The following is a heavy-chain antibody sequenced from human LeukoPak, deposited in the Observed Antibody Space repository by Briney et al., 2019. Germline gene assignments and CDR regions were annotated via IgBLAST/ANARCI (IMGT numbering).Heavy chain of an antibody. Sequence: SETLSLTCTVSGGSISSSSYYWSWIRQPPGKGLEWSGYIYYSGSTNYNPSLKSRVTISVDTSKNQFSLKLSSVTAADTAVYYCAREDVYYYDSSGYYNNWFDPWGQGTLVTVSS. CDR2: IYYSGST. J-gene: IGHJ5*02. V-gene: IGHV4-61*01. CDR3: AREDVYYYDSSGYYNNWFDP. CDR1: GGSISSSSYY. D-gene: IGHD3-22*01.